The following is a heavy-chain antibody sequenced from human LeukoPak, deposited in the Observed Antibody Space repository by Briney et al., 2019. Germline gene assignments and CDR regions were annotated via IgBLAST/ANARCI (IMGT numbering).Heavy chain of an antibody. CDR3: AGASRGKGSGDYFDY. D-gene: IGHD1-14*01. CDR2: IKQDGSEK. V-gene: IGHV3-7*01. J-gene: IGHJ4*02. CDR1: GFTFSSYW. Sequence: GGSLRLSCAASGFTFSSYWMSWVRQAPGKGLEWVANIKQDGSEKYYVDSVKGRFTISRDNAKNSLYLQMNSLRAEDTAVYYCAGASRGKGSGDYFDYWGQGTQVTVSS.